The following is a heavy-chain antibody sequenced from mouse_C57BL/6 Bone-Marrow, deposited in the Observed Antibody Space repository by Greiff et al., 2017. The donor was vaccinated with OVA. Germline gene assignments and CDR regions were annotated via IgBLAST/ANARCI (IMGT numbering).Heavy chain of an antibody. V-gene: IGHV7-1*01. CDR2: SRNKANDYTT. Sequence: DVMLVESGGGLVQSGRSLRLSCATSGFTFSDFYMEWVRQAPGKGLEWIAASRNKANDYTTEYSASVKGRFIVSRDTSQSILYLQMNALRAEHTAIYYCARDAGDYGYWYFDVWGTGTTVTVSS. D-gene: IGHD1-1*01. J-gene: IGHJ1*03. CDR1: GFTFSDFY. CDR3: ARDAGDYGYWYFDV.